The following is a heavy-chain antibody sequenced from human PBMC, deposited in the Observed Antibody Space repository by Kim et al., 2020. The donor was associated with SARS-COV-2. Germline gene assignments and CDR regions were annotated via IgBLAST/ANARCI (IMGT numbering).Heavy chain of an antibody. D-gene: IGHD3-22*01. CDR3: TTTPSYYDSSFFDY. Sequence: GGSLRLSCAASGFTFSNAWMSWVRQAPGKGLEWVGRIKSKTDGGTTDYAAPVKGRFTISRDDSKNTLYLQMNSLKTEDTAVYYCTTTPSYYDSSFFDYWGQGTLVTVSS. CDR1: GFTFSNAW. J-gene: IGHJ4*02. CDR2: IKSKTDGGTT. V-gene: IGHV3-15*01.